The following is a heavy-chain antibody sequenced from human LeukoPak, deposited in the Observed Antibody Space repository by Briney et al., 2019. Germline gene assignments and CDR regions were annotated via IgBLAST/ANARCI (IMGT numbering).Heavy chain of an antibody. CDR3: AETYYMDV. J-gene: IGHJ6*03. CDR1: GFTFSSYA. V-gene: IGHV3-30*04. CDR2: ISYDGSNK. Sequence: GGSLRLSCAASGFTFSSYAMHWVRQAPGKGLEWVAVISYDGSNKYYADSVKGRFTISRDNSKNTLYLQMNSLRAEDTAVYYCAETYYMDVWGKGTTVTVSS.